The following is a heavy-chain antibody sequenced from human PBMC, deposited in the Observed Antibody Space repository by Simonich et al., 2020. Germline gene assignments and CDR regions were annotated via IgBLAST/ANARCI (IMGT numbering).Heavy chain of an antibody. Sequence: QVQLVESGGGVVQPGRSLRLSCAASGFTFSSYAMHWVRQAPGKGLEWGVIITYDGSNKYYADSVKGRFTISRDNSKNTLYLQMNSLRAEDTAVYYCARDGERYCGGDCYSYFDYWGQGTLVTVSS. CDR3: ARDGERYCGGDCYSYFDY. V-gene: IGHV3-30*07. CDR1: GFTFSSYA. CDR2: ITYDGSNK. D-gene: IGHD2-21*02. J-gene: IGHJ4*02.